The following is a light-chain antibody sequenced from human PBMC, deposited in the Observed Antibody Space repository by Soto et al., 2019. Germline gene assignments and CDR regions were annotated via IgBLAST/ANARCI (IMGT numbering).Light chain of an antibody. V-gene: IGKV1-39*01. CDR2: AAS. Sequence: DIQMTQSPSSLSASVGDRVTITCRATQSVSTYLNWYLQEPGKAPKVLIYAASHLESGVPSRFSGSGSGTDFTLTINSLQPGDFATYYCQQSYKSAYTFGQGTKLELK. CDR3: QQSYKSAYT. CDR1: QSVSTY. J-gene: IGKJ2*01.